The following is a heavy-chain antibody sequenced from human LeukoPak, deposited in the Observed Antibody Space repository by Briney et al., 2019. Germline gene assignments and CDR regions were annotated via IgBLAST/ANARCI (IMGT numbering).Heavy chain of an antibody. CDR2: INPDGRTI. CDR3: ARGGIVVVISGSQPTFDI. D-gene: IGHD3-22*01. Sequence: PGGSLRLSCAASGFTFSNYWMHWVRQAPGKGPVWVSRINPDGRTITYADSVVGRITISRDNAKNTLYLQMNSLRAEDTAVYYCARGGIVVVISGSQPTFDIWGQGTMVTVSS. J-gene: IGHJ3*02. V-gene: IGHV3-74*03. CDR1: GFTFSNYW.